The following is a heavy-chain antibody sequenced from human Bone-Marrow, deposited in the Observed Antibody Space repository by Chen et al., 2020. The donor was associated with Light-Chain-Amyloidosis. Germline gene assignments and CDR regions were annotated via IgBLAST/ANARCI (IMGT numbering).Heavy chain of an antibody. Sequence: EVQLVESGGGLVTPGGCLRLSCAASGFVFSSYTMNWVRQAPGKGLEWVSSMSAAGDYIYYADSVKCRFTISRDNAKNSVDLHMNRLTVVDTVIYDCARALFVVCADDCYSSYFYPWGQGTLLTVAS. CDR2: MSAAGDYI. V-gene: IGHV3-21*01. CDR3: ARALFVVCADDCYSSYFYP. D-gene: IGHD2-21*02. CDR1: GFVFSSYT. J-gene: IGHJ5*02.